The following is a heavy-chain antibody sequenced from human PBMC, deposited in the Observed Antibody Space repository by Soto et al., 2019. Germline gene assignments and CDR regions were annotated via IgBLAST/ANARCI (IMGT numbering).Heavy chain of an antibody. CDR3: ARDRRRGPAAGPGDY. V-gene: IGHV3-21*01. Sequence: EVHLVESGGGLVQPGGSLRLSCEVSGFSFSSYSMNWVRQAPGKGLEWVSSISSSSSYIYYADSVKGRFTISRDNAKNSLYLQMNSLRAEDTAVYYCARDRRRGPAAGPGDYWGQGTLVTVSS. J-gene: IGHJ4*02. D-gene: IGHD6-13*01. CDR1: GFSFSSYS. CDR2: ISSSSSYI.